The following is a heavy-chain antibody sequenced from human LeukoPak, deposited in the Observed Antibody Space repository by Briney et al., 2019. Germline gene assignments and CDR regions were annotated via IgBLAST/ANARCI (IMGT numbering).Heavy chain of an antibody. CDR1: GGSITSGSYY. Sequence: PSQTLSLTCTVSGGSITSGSYYWSWIRQPAGKGLEWIGRIYTSGSTNYNPSLKSRVTISVDTSKNQFSLKLSSVTAADTAVHYCARDHGTVALDAFHIWGQGTMVTVSS. V-gene: IGHV4-61*02. CDR3: ARDHGTVALDAFHI. D-gene: IGHD4-11*01. CDR2: IYTSGST. J-gene: IGHJ3*02.